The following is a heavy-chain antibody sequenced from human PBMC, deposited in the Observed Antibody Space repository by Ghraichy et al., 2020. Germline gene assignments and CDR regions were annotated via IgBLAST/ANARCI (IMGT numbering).Heavy chain of an antibody. V-gene: IGHV3-23*01. J-gene: IGHJ4*02. CDR3: AKTIVGATAFGY. D-gene: IGHD1-26*01. CDR2: ISAGGGIP. CDR1: GFTFSSYV. Sequence: GGSLRLSCAASGFTFSSYVMSWVRQAPGKGLEWVSAISAGGGIPYYADSVKGRFAISRDNSKNTLYLQVDSLRAEDTAVYFCAKTIVGATAFGYWGQGTLVTVSS.